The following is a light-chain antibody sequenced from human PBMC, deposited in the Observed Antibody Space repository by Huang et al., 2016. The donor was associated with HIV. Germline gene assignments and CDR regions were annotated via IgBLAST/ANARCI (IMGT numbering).Light chain of an antibody. V-gene: IGKV4-1*01. CDR1: QSVLYSSTNKNY. J-gene: IGKJ2*01. CDR2: WAS. Sequence: DIVMTQSPESLAVSLGERATINCKSSQSVLYSSTNKNYLTWYQQKPGQPPKLLIYWASTRVSGVPDRFSGSGSGTDFTLTISSLQAEDVAVYYCQQFYTTPLTFGQGTKLEIK. CDR3: QQFYTTPLT.